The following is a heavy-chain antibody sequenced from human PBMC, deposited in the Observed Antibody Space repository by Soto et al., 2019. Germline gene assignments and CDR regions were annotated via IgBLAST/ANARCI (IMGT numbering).Heavy chain of an antibody. CDR2: IYYSGST. CDR1: GGSISSSSYY. CDR3: ARQARLRRRGNYYGSGSYSNYYYYYYMDV. V-gene: IGHV4-39*01. Sequence: PSETLSLTCTVSGGSISSSSYYWGWIRQPPGKGLEWIGSIYYSGSTYYNPSLKSRVTISVDTSKNQFSLKLSSVTAADTAVYYCARQARLRRRGNYYGSGSYSNYYYYYYMDVWGKGTTVT. D-gene: IGHD3-10*01. J-gene: IGHJ6*03.